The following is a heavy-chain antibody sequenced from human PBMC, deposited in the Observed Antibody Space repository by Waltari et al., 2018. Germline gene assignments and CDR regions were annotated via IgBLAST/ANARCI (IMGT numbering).Heavy chain of an antibody. CDR1: GFTFSSYE. CDR2: ISSSGSTI. Sequence: EVQLVESGGGLVQPGGSLRLSCAASGFTFSSYEMNWVRQAPGKGLEGVSYISSSGSTIYYADSVKGRFTISRDNAKNSLYLQMNSLRAEDTAVYYCARVGYDFWSGYSYFDYWGQGTLVTVSS. J-gene: IGHJ4*02. D-gene: IGHD3-3*01. V-gene: IGHV3-48*03. CDR3: ARVGYDFWSGYSYFDY.